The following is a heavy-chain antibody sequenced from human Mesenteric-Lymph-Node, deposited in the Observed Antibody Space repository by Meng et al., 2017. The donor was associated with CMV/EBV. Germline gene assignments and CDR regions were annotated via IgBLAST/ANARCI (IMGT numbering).Heavy chain of an antibody. CDR2: ISPNSGGT. CDR3: ARGNPMRSFDF. CDR1: GYPFTGYY. J-gene: IGHJ4*02. Sequence: ASVKVSCKASGYPFTGYYMQWVRQAPGQGLEWMGWISPNSGGTNYPQKFQGRVTVTRDTSISTAYMELSSLRSDDTAVYYCARGNPMRSFDFWGQGTLVTVSS. V-gene: IGHV1-2*02.